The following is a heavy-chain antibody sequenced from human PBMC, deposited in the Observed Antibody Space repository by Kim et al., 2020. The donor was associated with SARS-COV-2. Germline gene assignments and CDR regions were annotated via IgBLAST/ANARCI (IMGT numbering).Heavy chain of an antibody. D-gene: IGHD3-22*01. CDR1: GYTFSNYW. CDR2: IKGDGSSI. Sequence: GGSLRLSCAASGYTFSNYWMHWVRQAPGKGLVWVSRIKGDGSSILYADSVKGRFTISRDNAKNALYQQMNSLRAEDTAVYYCARDPHYYDRNSAFDYWGQGSLVTVSS. J-gene: IGHJ4*02. V-gene: IGHV3-74*01. CDR3: ARDPHYYDRNSAFDY.